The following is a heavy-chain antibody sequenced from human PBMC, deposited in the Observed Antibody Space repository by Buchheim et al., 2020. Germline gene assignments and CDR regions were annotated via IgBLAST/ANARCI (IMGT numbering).Heavy chain of an antibody. V-gene: IGHV4-59*01. CDR3: ARVVWQHPVLYGMDV. CDR1: GGSISSYY. D-gene: IGHD6-13*01. Sequence: QVQLQESGPGLVKPSETLSLTCTVSGGSISSYYWSWIRQPPGKGLEWIGYIYYSGITNYNPSLKSRVTISVDTSKNHFFLKVSSVTAADTAVYYCARVVWQHPVLYGMDVWGQGTT. J-gene: IGHJ6*02. CDR2: IYYSGIT.